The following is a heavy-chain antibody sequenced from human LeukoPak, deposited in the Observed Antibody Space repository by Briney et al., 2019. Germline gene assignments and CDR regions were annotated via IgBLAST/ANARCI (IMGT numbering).Heavy chain of an antibody. Sequence: SETLSLTCTVSGGSISTYYWGWIRQPPGKGLEWVGTIHYSGSTYYNPSLKSRVTVSVDTSKNQFSLKLSSVTAADTAVYYCAKRGPTAGYWYFDLWGRGTLVTVSS. CDR3: AKRGPTAGYWYFDL. J-gene: IGHJ2*01. V-gene: IGHV4-39*01. CDR2: IHYSGST. D-gene: IGHD4-17*01. CDR1: GGSISTYY.